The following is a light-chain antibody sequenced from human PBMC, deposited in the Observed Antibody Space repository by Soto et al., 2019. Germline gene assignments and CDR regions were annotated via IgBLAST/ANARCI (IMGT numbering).Light chain of an antibody. Sequence: IPLTQSPSSLSASVGDIVTITCRASQSISSWLAWYQQKPGKAPKLLIYDASSLESGVPSRFSGSGSGTEFTLTISSLQPDDVATYYCQQYNSYPWTFRQGTKVDIK. J-gene: IGKJ1*01. CDR2: DAS. V-gene: IGKV1-5*01. CDR3: QQYNSYPWT. CDR1: QSISSW.